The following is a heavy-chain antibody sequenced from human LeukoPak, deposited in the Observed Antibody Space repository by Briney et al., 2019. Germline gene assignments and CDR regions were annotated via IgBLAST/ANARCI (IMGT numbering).Heavy chain of an antibody. Sequence: GESLKISCKGSGYSFTSYWIGWVRQMPGKGLEWMGIIYPGDSDTRYSPSFQGQVTISADKSISTAYLQWSSLKASDTAMYYCARQKVYGITARGSAISYYYYYMDVWGKGTTVTISS. CDR3: ARQKVYGITARGSAISYYYYYMDV. J-gene: IGHJ6*03. D-gene: IGHD6-13*01. V-gene: IGHV5-51*01. CDR1: GYSFTSYW. CDR2: IYPGDSDT.